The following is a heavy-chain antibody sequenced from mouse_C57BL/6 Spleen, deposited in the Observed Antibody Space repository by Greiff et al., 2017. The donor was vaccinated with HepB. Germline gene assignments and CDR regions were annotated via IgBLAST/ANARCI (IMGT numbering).Heavy chain of an antibody. CDR3: TTGDGYRSAMDY. CDR2: IDPENGDT. D-gene: IGHD2-3*01. J-gene: IGHJ4*01. CDR1: GFNIKDDY. Sequence: EVQLQQSGAELVRPGASVKLSCTASGFNIKDDYMHWVKQRPEQGLEWIGWIDPENGDTEYASKFQGKATITADTSSNTAYLQLSSLTSEDTAVYYCTTGDGYRSAMDYWGQGTSVTVSS. V-gene: IGHV14-4*01.